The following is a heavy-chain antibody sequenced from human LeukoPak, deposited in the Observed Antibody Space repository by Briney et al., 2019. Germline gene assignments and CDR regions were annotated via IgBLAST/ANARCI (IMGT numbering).Heavy chain of an antibody. CDR1: GGSFSGYY. Sequence: SETLSLTCAVYGGSFSGYYWSWIRQPPGKGLEWIGEINHSGNTNYNPSLKSRVTISVDTSKNQFSLKLSSVTAADTAVYYCATRYGGYSPSYWGQGTLVTVSS. D-gene: IGHD5-12*01. CDR2: INHSGNT. J-gene: IGHJ4*02. CDR3: ATRYGGYSPSY. V-gene: IGHV4-34*01.